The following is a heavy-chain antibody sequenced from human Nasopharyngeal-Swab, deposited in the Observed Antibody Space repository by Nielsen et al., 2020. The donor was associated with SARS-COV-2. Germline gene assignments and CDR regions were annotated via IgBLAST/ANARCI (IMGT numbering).Heavy chain of an antibody. Sequence: SVKVSCYASGGTFSSYAISWVRHAPGQGLEWMGRIIPILGIANYAQKFQGRVTITADKSTSTAYMELSSLRSEDTAVYYCARERMVRGQISTYGMDVWGQGTTVTVSS. V-gene: IGHV1-69*04. J-gene: IGHJ6*02. CDR2: IIPILGIA. CDR3: ARERMVRGQISTYGMDV. CDR1: GGTFSSYA. D-gene: IGHD3-10*01.